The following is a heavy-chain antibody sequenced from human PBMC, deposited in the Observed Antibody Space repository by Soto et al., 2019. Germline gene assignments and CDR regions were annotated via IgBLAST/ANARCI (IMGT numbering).Heavy chain of an antibody. Sequence: PGGSLRLSCAASGFTFGNYAMNWVRQAPGEGLEWISSISDPGTSTYYANSVKGRFSMSRDNSKNTLFLQMNRLRADDTAVYFCAKSLVTPSDAFDLWGRGTLVTVPS. CDR2: ISDPGTST. CDR1: GFTFGNYA. CDR3: AKSLVTPSDAFDL. J-gene: IGHJ3*01. D-gene: IGHD2-21*02. V-gene: IGHV3-23*01.